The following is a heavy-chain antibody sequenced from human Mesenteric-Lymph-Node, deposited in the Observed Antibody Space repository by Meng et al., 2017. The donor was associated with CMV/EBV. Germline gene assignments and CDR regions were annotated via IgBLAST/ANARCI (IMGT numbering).Heavy chain of an antibody. CDR3: ARHQRWLKSEGGFNY. CDR1: GWSFSGYY. J-gene: IGHJ4*02. V-gene: IGHV4-34*01. CDR2: INHSGST. Sequence: QVQLQQGAAVLLKPSGPLSLTGAVYGWSFSGYYWSWSRQPPGKGLEWIGEINHSGSTNYNPSLKSRVTISVDTSKNQFSLKLSSVTAADTAVYYCARHQRWLKSEGGFNYWGQGTLVTVSS. D-gene: IGHD4-23*01.